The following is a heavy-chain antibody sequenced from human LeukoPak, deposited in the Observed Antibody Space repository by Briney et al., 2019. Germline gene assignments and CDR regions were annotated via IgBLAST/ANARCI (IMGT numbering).Heavy chain of an antibody. V-gene: IGHV3-23*01. CDR3: AREEGLYYFYGMDV. CDR1: GFTFSSYA. Sequence: GGSLRLSCAASGFTFSSYAMSWVRQAPGKGLEWVSAISGSGGSTYYADSVKGRFTISRDNSKNTLYLQMNSLRAEDTAVYYCAREEGLYYFYGMDVWGQGTTVTVSS. CDR2: ISGSGGST. D-gene: IGHD2-2*02. J-gene: IGHJ6*02.